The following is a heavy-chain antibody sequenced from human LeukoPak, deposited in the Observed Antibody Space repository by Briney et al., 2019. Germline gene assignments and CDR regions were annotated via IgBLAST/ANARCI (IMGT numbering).Heavy chain of an antibody. Sequence: ASVKVSRKVSGCTLAELSMHWVRQAPGKGLEWMGGFDPEDGETVYAQKFQGRVTMTEDTSTDTAYMELTNLRSEDTAVYYCATACTRISCYMIGAYFDSWGQGTLVSVSS. CDR3: ATACTRISCYMIGAYFDS. CDR2: FDPEDGET. J-gene: IGHJ4*02. V-gene: IGHV1-24*01. CDR1: GCTLAELS. D-gene: IGHD2-2*02.